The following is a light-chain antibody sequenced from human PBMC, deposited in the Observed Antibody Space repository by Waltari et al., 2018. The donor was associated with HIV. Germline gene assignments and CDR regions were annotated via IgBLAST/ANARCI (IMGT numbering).Light chain of an antibody. CDR1: RSISTN. Sequence: DIQMTQSPSSLSASVGDRVTITCRANRSISTNLNWYQQQPGKAPKLLIYSASSLQSGVPSRFSGSGSGIEFTLTISSLQPEDFATYYCQQSYGTPLTFGGGTKVEIK. J-gene: IGKJ4*01. CDR2: SAS. V-gene: IGKV1-39*01. CDR3: QQSYGTPLT.